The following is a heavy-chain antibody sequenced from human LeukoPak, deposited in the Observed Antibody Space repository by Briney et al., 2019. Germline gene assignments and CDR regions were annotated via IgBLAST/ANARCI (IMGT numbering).Heavy chain of an antibody. CDR1: GFTFSSYS. V-gene: IGHV3-48*01. J-gene: IGHJ4*02. Sequence: GGSLRLSCAASGFTFSSYSMNWVRQAPGEGLEWVSYISGSSSTIYYADSVKGRFTISRDNAKNSLYLQMNSLRAEDTAVYYCVTNFDPDVDWGQGTLVTVSS. CDR2: ISGSSSTI. D-gene: IGHD3-9*01. CDR3: VTNFDPDVD.